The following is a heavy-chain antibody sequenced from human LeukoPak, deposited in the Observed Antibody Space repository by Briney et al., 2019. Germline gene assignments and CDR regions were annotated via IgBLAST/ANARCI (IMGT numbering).Heavy chain of an antibody. J-gene: IGHJ5*02. D-gene: IGHD3-22*01. CDR2: IYYSGST. V-gene: IGHV4-30-4*01. CDR3: ARAPYYYDSSGYCRFDP. Sequence: PSETLSLTCTVSGGSISSGGYYWSWIRQPPGKGLEWIGYIYYSGSTYYNPSLKSRVTISVDTSKNQFSLNLSSVTAADTAVYYCARAPYYYDSSGYCRFDPWGQGTLVTVSS. CDR1: GGSISSGGYY.